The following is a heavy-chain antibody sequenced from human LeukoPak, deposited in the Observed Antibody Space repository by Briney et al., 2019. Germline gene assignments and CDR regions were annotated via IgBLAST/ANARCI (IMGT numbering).Heavy chain of an antibody. CDR2: ISGSGGST. V-gene: IGHV3-23*01. J-gene: IGHJ4*02. D-gene: IGHD6-19*01. CDR1: GFTFSSYA. Sequence: PGGSLRLSCAASGFTFSSYAMSWVRQAPGKGLEWVSAISGSGGSTYYADSVKGRSTISRDNSKNTLYLQMNSLRAEDTAVYYCAKGGSSGWYHLDFWGQGTLVTVSS. CDR3: AKGGSSGWYHLDF.